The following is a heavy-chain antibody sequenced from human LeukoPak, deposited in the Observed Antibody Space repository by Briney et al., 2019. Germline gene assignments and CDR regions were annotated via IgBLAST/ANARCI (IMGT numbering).Heavy chain of an antibody. CDR1: GYSISSGYY. J-gene: IGHJ6*03. D-gene: IGHD2-8*01. V-gene: IGHV4-38-2*02. CDR3: ARDYIMFDYYYMDV. CDR2: IYHSGST. Sequence: SETLSLTXTVSGYSISSGYYWGWIRQPPGKGLEWIATIYHSGSTYYNPSLKSRVAISVDTSKNQFSLRLRSVTAADTAVYYCARDYIMFDYYYMDVWGRGTTVTVSS.